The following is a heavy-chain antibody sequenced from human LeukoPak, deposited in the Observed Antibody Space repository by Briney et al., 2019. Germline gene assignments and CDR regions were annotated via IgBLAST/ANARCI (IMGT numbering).Heavy chain of an antibody. J-gene: IGHJ3*02. D-gene: IGHD6-19*01. CDR1: GFTFSSYA. CDR2: ISCDGSNK. Sequence: AGGSLRLSCAASGFTFSSYAMHWVRQAPGKGLEWVAVISCDGSNKYYADSVKGRFTISRDNSKNTLYLQMNSLRAEDTAVYYCARDRGSGCLPRGHDAFDIWGQGTMVTVSS. V-gene: IGHV3-30-3*01. CDR3: ARDRGSGCLPRGHDAFDI.